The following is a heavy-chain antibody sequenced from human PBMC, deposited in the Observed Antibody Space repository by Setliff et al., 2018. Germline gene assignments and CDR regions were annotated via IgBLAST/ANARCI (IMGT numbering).Heavy chain of an antibody. D-gene: IGHD1-1*01. V-gene: IGHV4-59*01. CDR1: GGSISDYY. J-gene: IGHJ6*02. Sequence: SETLSLTCTVSGGSISDYYWTWIRQPPGKGLEWIGYIYYSGTTNYNPSLRSRVTMSIDTSKNQFSLKLSSATAADTAVYYCANPTRGTYHYNGMDVWSQGTTVTVSS. CDR3: ANPTRGTYHYNGMDV. CDR2: IYYSGTT.